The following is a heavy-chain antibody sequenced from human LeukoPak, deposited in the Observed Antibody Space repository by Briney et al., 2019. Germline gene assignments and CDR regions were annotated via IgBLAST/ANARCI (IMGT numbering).Heavy chain of an antibody. D-gene: IGHD3-22*01. V-gene: IGHV4-59*08. CDR2: IYYSGST. CDR3: ARHYYGMSGYYFLFDY. J-gene: IGHJ4*02. Sequence: PSETLSLTCTVSGGSISSFYWSWIRQPPGKGLEWNGYIYYSGSTNYNPSLKSRVTISVDTSKNQFSLKLSSVTAADTAMYYCARHYYGMSGYYFLFDYWGQGTLVTVSS. CDR1: GGSISSFY.